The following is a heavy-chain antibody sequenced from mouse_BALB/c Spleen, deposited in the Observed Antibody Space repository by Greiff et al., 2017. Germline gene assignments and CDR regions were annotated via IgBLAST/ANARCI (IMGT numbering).Heavy chain of an antibody. CDR2: IDPENGDT. D-gene: IGHD1-1*01. V-gene: IGHV14-4*02. J-gene: IGHJ3*01. CDR1: GFNIKDYY. CDR3: NALYGSSGFAY. Sequence: EVKLVESGAELVRSGASVKLSCTASGFNIKDYYMHWVKQRPEQGLEWIGWIDPENGDTEYAPKFQGKATMTADTSSNTAYLQLSSLTSEDTAVYYCNALYGSSGFAYWGQGTLVTVSA.